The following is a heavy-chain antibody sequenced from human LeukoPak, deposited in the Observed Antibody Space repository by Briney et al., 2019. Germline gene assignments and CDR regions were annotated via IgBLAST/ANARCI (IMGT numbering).Heavy chain of an antibody. Sequence: PSETLSLTCTVSGGSISSYYWSWIRQPPGKGLEWIGYIYYSGSTNYNPSLKSRVTISVDTSKNQFSLKLGSVTAADTAVYYCARQKYSSGWSPVMWFDPWGQGTLVTVSS. CDR2: IYYSGST. V-gene: IGHV4-59*01. D-gene: IGHD6-19*01. CDR3: ARQKYSSGWSPVMWFDP. J-gene: IGHJ5*02. CDR1: GGSISSYY.